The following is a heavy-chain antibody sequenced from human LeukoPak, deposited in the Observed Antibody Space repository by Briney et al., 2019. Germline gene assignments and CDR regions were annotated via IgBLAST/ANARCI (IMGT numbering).Heavy chain of an antibody. Sequence: PGGSLRLSCAASGITFETYWMHWVRQAPGKGLVWVSCINGYGTTTNYADSVKGRFTISRDNAKNTVYLQMNSLRTEDTAVYYCARPSPPGDGYNPCDYWGPGALVIVSS. J-gene: IGHJ4*02. V-gene: IGHV3-74*01. CDR1: GITFETYW. CDR2: INGYGTTT. D-gene: IGHD5-24*01. CDR3: ARPSPPGDGYNPCDY.